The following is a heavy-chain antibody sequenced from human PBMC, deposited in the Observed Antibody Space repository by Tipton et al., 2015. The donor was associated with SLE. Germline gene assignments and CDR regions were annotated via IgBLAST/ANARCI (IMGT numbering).Heavy chain of an antibody. V-gene: IGHV4-59*12. CDR2: IFYTGGT. D-gene: IGHD4-17*01. CDR1: GGSISSYY. Sequence: TLSLTCTVSGGSISSYYWSWIRQPPGKGLEWIGYIFYTGGTSYNPSLKSRVIISVDTSKNQFSLKLSSVTAADTAVYYCARDSWTMTTTGGPTDYWGQGTLVTVSS. J-gene: IGHJ4*02. CDR3: ARDSWTMTTTGGPTDY.